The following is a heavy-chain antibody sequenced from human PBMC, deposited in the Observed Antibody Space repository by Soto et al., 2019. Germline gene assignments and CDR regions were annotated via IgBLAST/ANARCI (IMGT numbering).Heavy chain of an antibody. CDR2: ISYDGSNK. D-gene: IGHD3-22*01. CDR3: AKAAFDSSGYGHYFDY. Sequence: GGSLRLSCAASGFTFSSYGMHWVRQAPGKGLEWVAVISYDGSNKYYADTVKGRFTISRDNSKNTLYLQMNSLRAEDTVVYYCAKAAFDSSGYGHYFDYWGQGTLVTVSS. V-gene: IGHV3-30*18. CDR1: GFTFSSYG. J-gene: IGHJ4*02.